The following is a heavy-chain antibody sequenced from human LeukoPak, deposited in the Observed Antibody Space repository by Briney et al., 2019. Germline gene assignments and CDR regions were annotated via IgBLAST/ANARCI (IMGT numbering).Heavy chain of an antibody. CDR3: ARDFEDDSSGARDDY. CDR1: GYTFTSYG. J-gene: IGHJ4*02. Sequence: GASVKVSCKASGYTFTSYGISWVRQAPGQGLEWMGWISAYNGNTNYAQKLQGRVTMTTDTSTSTAYMELRSLRSDDTAVYYCARDFEDDSSGARDDYWGQRTLVTVSS. D-gene: IGHD3-22*01. CDR2: ISAYNGNT. V-gene: IGHV1-18*01.